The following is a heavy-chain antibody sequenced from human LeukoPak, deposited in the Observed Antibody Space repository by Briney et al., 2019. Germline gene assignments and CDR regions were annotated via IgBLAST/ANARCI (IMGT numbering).Heavy chain of an antibody. Sequence: GGSLRLSCAASGYTFGDYGMSWVRQVPGKGLEWVSGTNRRGDITGYADFVKGRFTISRDNSKNTLYLQMNSLRAEDTAVYYCASTLAYCGGDCYRYFQHWGQGTLVTVSS. CDR3: ASTLAYCGGDCYRYFQH. D-gene: IGHD2-21*02. CDR2: TNRRGDIT. J-gene: IGHJ1*01. V-gene: IGHV3-20*04. CDR1: GYTFGDYG.